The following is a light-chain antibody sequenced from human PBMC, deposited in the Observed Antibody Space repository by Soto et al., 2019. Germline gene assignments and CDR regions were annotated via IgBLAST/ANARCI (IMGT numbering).Light chain of an antibody. J-gene: IGKJ5*01. CDR3: MQGTHWPIT. CDR2: KVS. V-gene: IGKV2-30*02. Sequence: EVVMTQSPLSLPVTLGQPASISCRSNQSLVHSDGLAYLSWFQQRPGRCLWGVISKVSNRVSGVPARLSGSGSCTDLALKSSRVEAEDVGVYYCMQGTHWPITVGQGTRLEI. CDR1: QSLVHSDGLAY.